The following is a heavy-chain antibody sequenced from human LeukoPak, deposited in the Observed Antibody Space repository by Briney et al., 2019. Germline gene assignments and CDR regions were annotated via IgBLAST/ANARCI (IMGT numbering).Heavy chain of an antibody. D-gene: IGHD3-22*01. J-gene: IGHJ4*02. CDR1: GYSFTNYG. CDR3: ARSRDSSGYYYLI. Sequence: PGESLKISCEASGYSFTNYGIGWVRQMPGKGLEWMGIIYPDDSESKYSPSFQGQVTISADKSISTAYLQWSSLKASDTAMYYCARSRDSSGYYYLIWGQGTLVTVSS. CDR2: IYPDDSES. V-gene: IGHV5-51*01.